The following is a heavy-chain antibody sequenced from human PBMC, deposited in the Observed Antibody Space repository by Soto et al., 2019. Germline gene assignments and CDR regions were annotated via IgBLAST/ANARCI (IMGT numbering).Heavy chain of an antibody. CDR2: MNPNSGNT. J-gene: IGHJ5*02. CDR1: GYTFPSYA. CDR3: AREHYGNSAWFDP. V-gene: IGHV1-8*01. D-gene: IGHD3-10*01. Sequence: QVQLVQSGAEVKKPGASVKVSCKASGYTFPSYAINWMRQATGQGLEWMGWMNPNSGNTGYAQKFQGRVTMTRNTSISTAYMELSSLRSEDTGVYYCAREHYGNSAWFDPWGQGTLVTVSS.